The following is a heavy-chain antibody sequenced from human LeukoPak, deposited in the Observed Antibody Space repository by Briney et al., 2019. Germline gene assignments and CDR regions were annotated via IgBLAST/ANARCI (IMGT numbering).Heavy chain of an antibody. D-gene: IGHD1-1*01. Sequence: ASVKVSCKASGYTFTGYYMHWVRQAPGQGLEWMGWINPNSGGTNYAQKFQGRVTMTRDTSISAAYMELSRLRSDDTAVYYCARGPGHWNDEGGRPYYYYYMDVWGKGTTVTVSS. CDR1: GYTFTGYY. J-gene: IGHJ6*03. V-gene: IGHV1-2*02. CDR3: ARGPGHWNDEGGRPYYYYYMDV. CDR2: INPNSGGT.